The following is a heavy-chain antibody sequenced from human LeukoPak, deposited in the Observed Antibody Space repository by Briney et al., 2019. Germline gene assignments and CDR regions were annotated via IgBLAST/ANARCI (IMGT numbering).Heavy chain of an antibody. CDR3: ARRRVVVITFDY. J-gene: IGHJ4*02. D-gene: IGHD3-22*01. V-gene: IGHV4-4*07. CDR1: GGSISSYY. CDR2: IYTSGST. Sequence: SETLSLTCTVSGGSISSYYWSWIRQPAGKGLEWIGRIYTSGSTNYNPSLKSRVTISVDTSKNQFSLKLSSVTAADTAVYYCARRRVVVITFDYWGQGTLVTVSS.